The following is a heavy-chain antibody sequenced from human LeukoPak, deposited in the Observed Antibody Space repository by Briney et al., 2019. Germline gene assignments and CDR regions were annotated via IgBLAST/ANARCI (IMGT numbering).Heavy chain of an antibody. CDR2: ISGSGGNS. CDR3: ARALSQQLIRYSQD. CDR1: RFTFSSYA. D-gene: IGHD1-1*01. V-gene: IGHV3-23*01. J-gene: IGHJ1*01. Sequence: GGSLRLSCAASRFTFSSYAMTWVRQAPVKGLEWVSGISGSGGNSYYADSVKGRFTISRDNSKNTLYLQMNSLRADDTAVYYCARALSQQLIRYSQDWGQGTLVTVSS.